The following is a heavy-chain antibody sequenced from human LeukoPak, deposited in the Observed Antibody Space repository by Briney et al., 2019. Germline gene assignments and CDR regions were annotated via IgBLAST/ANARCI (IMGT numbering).Heavy chain of an antibody. D-gene: IGHD3-10*01. CDR1: GFTFSTYW. CDR3: AKRRLSMVRGVIISRGDYYGMDV. V-gene: IGHV3-74*01. Sequence: GGSLRLSCAASGFTFSTYWMHWVRQAPGKGLVWVSRINTDGSSTSYADSVKGRFTISRDNSKNTLYLQMNSLRAEDTAVYYCAKRRLSMVRGVIISRGDYYGMDVWGQGTTVTVSS. CDR2: INTDGSST. J-gene: IGHJ6*02.